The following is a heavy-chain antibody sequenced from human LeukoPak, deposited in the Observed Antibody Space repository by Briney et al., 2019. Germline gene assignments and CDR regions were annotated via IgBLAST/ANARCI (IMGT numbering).Heavy chain of an antibody. CDR1: GFTFSSYA. V-gene: IGHV3-30-3*01. Sequence: GGSLRLSCAASGFTFSSYAMHWVRQAPGKGLEWVAVISYDGSNKYYADSVKGRFTISRDNSKNTLYLQMSSLRAEDTAVYYCARVSGDGFYYFDYWGQGTLVTVSS. D-gene: IGHD3-10*01. CDR3: ARVSGDGFYYFDY. J-gene: IGHJ4*02. CDR2: ISYDGSNK.